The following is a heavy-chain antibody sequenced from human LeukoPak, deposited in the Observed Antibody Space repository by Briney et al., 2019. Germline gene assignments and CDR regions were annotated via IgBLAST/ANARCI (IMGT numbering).Heavy chain of an antibody. CDR3: AKSNYYDSSGYYDY. CDR2: ISGSGGST. J-gene: IGHJ4*02. D-gene: IGHD3-22*01. Sequence: PGASLRLSCAASGFTFSSYAMSWVRQAPGKGLEGVSAISGSGGSTYYADSVKGRFTISRDNSKNTLYLQMNSLRAEDTAVYYCAKSNYYDSSGYYDYWGQGTLVTVSS. V-gene: IGHV3-23*01. CDR1: GFTFSSYA.